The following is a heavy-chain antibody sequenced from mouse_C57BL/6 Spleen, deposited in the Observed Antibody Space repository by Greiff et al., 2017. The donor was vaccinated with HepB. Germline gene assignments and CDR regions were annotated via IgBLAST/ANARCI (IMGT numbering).Heavy chain of an antibody. V-gene: IGHV1-52*01. CDR1: GYTFTSYW. CDR3: ARGDYSNYVGYFDY. Sequence: VQLQQPGAELVRPGSSVKLSCKASGYTFTSYWMHWVKQRPIQGLEWIGNIDPSDSETHYNQKFKDKATLTLDKSSSTAYMQLSSLTSEDSAVYYCARGDYSNYVGYFDYWGQGTTLTVSS. CDR2: IDPSDSET. J-gene: IGHJ2*01. D-gene: IGHD2-5*01.